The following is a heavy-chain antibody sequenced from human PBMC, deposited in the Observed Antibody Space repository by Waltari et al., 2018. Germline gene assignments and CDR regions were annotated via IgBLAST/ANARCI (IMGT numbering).Heavy chain of an antibody. CDR3: ARRFGYDYLDP. D-gene: IGHD3-22*01. Sequence: VQLHESGPGLLKPSETLSLTCDVSGGSVRSDNWSWLRQSPRKGLEWIGYIHQGGVTNYNPSLNSRVTISQDLSRNQLYLRLTSVTAADTGTYYCARRFGYDYLDPWGQGALVTVSS. J-gene: IGHJ5*02. V-gene: IGHV4-59*08. CDR2: IHQGGVT. CDR1: GGSVRSDN.